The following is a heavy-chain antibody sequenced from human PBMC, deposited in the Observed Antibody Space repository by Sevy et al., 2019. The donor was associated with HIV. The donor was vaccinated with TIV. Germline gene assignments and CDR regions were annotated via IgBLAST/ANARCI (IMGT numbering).Heavy chain of an antibody. CDR2: IYYSGST. Sequence: SETLSLTCTVSGGSISSSSYYWGWIRQPPGKGLEWIGSIYYSGSTYYNPSLKSRVTISVDTSKNQFSLKLSSVTAADTAVYYCARRSDYSSTSCYLSPFDPWGQGTLVTVSS. V-gene: IGHV4-39*01. CDR1: GGSISSSSYY. D-gene: IGHD2-2*01. J-gene: IGHJ5*02. CDR3: ARRSDYSSTSCYLSPFDP.